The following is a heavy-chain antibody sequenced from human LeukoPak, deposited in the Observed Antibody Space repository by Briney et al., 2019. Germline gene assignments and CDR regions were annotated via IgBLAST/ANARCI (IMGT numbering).Heavy chain of an antibody. CDR2: ISSSGSTI. CDR1: GFTFSDYY. J-gene: IGHJ4*02. Sequence: GGSLRLSCAASGFTFSDYYMSWIRQAPGKGLEWVSYISSSGSTIHYADSVKGRFTISRDNAKNSLYLQINSLRAEDTAVYYCASQTLGDYSGWSHLNPPGYWGQGTLVTVSS. V-gene: IGHV3-11*04. CDR3: ASQTLGDYSGWSHLNPPGY. D-gene: IGHD6-19*01.